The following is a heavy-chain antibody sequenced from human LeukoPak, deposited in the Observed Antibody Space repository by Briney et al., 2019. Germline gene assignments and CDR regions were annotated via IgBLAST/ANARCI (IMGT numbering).Heavy chain of an antibody. Sequence: KPGGSLRLSCAASGFTFSSYSMNWVRQAPGKGLEWVSSISSSSSYIYYADSVKGRFTISGDNAKNSLYLQMNSLRAEDMAVYYCAKAAAAFWVFDYWGQGTLVTVSS. CDR2: ISSSSSYI. D-gene: IGHD6-13*01. J-gene: IGHJ4*02. V-gene: IGHV3-21*01. CDR3: AKAAAAFWVFDY. CDR1: GFTFSSYS.